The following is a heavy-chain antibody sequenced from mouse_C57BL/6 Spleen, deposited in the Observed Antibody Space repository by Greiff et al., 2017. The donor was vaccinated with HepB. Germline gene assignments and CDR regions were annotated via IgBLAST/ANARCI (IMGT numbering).Heavy chain of an antibody. CDR1: GYTFTSYT. J-gene: IGHJ2*01. CDR3: ARWDYDRSFDY. Sequence: VQLQQSGAELARPGASVKMSFKASGYTFTSYTMHWVKQRPGQGLEWIGYINPSSGYTKYNQKFKDKATLTADKSSSTAYMQLSSLTSEDSAVYYCARWDYDRSFDYWGQGTTLTVSS. CDR2: INPSSGYT. V-gene: IGHV1-4*01. D-gene: IGHD2-4*01.